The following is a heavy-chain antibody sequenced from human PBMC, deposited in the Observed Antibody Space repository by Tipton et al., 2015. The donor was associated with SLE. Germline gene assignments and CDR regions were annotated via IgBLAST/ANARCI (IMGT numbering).Heavy chain of an antibody. D-gene: IGHD6-13*01. CDR1: GGSFNDYY. CDR2: GNHRGST. J-gene: IGHJ4*02. CDR3: TGVGSGPGTDY. V-gene: IGHV4-34*03. Sequence: TLSLTCAVYGGSFNDYYWTWIRQAPGKGLEWIGEGNHRGSTIYNPSLKSRLTISVDRSKNQFSLRLTSVTAADTAVYYCTGVGSGPGTDYWGQGTLVTVSS.